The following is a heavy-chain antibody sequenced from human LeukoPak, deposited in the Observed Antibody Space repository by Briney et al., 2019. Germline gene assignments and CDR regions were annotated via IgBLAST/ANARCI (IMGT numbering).Heavy chain of an antibody. CDR1: GGSISGYY. D-gene: IGHD3-22*01. Sequence: SETLSLTCTVSGGSISGYYWSWIRQPPGKGLEWIGDIYYSGGTNYNPSLKSGVAISVDTSKSQFSLKLTSVTAADTAVYYCARDDGSGYYYDYWGQGTLVTVSS. CDR3: ARDDGSGYYYDY. V-gene: IGHV4-59*01. J-gene: IGHJ4*02. CDR2: IYYSGGT.